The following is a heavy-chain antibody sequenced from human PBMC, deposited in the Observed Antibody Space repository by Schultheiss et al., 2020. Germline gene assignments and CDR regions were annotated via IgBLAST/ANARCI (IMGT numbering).Heavy chain of an antibody. CDR1: GFTFSGSG. CDR2: IRSKANSYAT. V-gene: IGHV3-73*01. J-gene: IGHJ6*02. D-gene: IGHD1-7*01. Sequence: WGSLRLSCAASGFTFSGSGMHWVRQASGKGLEWVGRIRSKANSYATAYAASVKGRFTISRDDSKNTAYLQMNSLKTEDTAVYYCAKEWNWNYVGYYYGMDVWGQGTSVTVSS. CDR3: AKEWNWNYVGYYYGMDV.